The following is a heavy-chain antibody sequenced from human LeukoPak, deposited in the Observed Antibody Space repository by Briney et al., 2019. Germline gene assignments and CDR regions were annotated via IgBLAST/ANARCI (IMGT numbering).Heavy chain of an antibody. Sequence: GGSLRLSCAASGFTFSNYAMTWVRQGPGKGLEWVSAISGSGGSTYYADSVKGRFTISRDNSKNTLYLQMNSLRADDTAVYYCAKQACSGGSCYFDYWGQGTLVTVSS. CDR3: AKQACSGGSCYFDY. V-gene: IGHV3-23*01. CDR1: GFTFSNYA. CDR2: ISGSGGST. J-gene: IGHJ4*02. D-gene: IGHD2-15*01.